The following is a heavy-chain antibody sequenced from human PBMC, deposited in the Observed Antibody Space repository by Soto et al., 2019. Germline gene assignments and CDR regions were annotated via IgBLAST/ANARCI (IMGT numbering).Heavy chain of an antibody. Sequence: SETLSLTCTVSGGSISTYYWSWIRQPPGKGLEWIGYIDYSGTTSYNPSLKSRVTMSVDTSKNQFSLRLSSVTTADTAVYYCARAHDYSTYIPNWFDPWGHGILVTVSS. D-gene: IGHD4-4*01. CDR1: GGSISTYY. CDR2: IDYSGTT. J-gene: IGHJ5*02. V-gene: IGHV4-59*01. CDR3: ARAHDYSTYIPNWFDP.